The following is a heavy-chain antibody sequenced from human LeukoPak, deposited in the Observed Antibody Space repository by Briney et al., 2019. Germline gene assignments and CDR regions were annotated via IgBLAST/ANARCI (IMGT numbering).Heavy chain of an antibody. CDR3: ARSREYDFWSGYYRY. J-gene: IGHJ4*02. D-gene: IGHD3-3*01. V-gene: IGHV1-2*06. CDR2: INPNSGGT. CDR1: GYTFTGYY. Sequence: ASVKVSCKASGYTFTGYYMHWVRQAPGQGLEWMGRINPNSGGTNYAQKFQGRVTMTRDTSTSTAYMELSRLRSDDTAVYYCARSREYDFWSGYYRYWGQGTLVTVSS.